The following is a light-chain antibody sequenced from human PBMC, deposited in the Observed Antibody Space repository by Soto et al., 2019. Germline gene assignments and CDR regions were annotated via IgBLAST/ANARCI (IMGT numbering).Light chain of an antibody. J-gene: IGLJ1*01. CDR1: NIGSKT. V-gene: IGLV3-21*02. Sequence: LTQPPSMSVAPGQTARITCEGNNIGSKTVHWYQQKAGQAPVLVVYDDSDRPSGIPERFSGSNSGNTATLTISRVEAGDEADYYCQVWDVSTVHYVFGTGTKVTVL. CDR3: QVWDVSTVHYV. CDR2: DDS.